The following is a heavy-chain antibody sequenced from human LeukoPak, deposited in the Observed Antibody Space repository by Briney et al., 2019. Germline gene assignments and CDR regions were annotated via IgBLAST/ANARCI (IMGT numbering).Heavy chain of an antibody. D-gene: IGHD1-20*01. Sequence: PSETLSLTCTVSGGSISSYSWSWIRQPPGKGLEWIGYIYYSGSTHYNPSLKSRVTISVDTSKNQFSLKLSSVTAADTAVYYCAGGQGPAGNWDYWGQGTLVTVSS. V-gene: IGHV4-59*01. CDR3: AGGQGPAGNWDY. CDR1: GGSISSYS. CDR2: IYYSGST. J-gene: IGHJ4*02.